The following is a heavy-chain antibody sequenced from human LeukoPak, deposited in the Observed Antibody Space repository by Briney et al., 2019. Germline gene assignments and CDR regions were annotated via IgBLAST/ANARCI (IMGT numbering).Heavy chain of an antibody. CDR3: AGVFTTYFDS. Sequence: SGGSLRLSCAASGFTFSSYAMTWVRQAPGKGLEWVSVISISGGSTYYADSVKGRFTISRDNSKNTLYLQMNSLRAEDTAVYYCAGVFTTYFDSWGQGTLVTVSS. CDR2: ISISGGST. D-gene: IGHD1-14*01. CDR1: GFTFSSYA. J-gene: IGHJ4*02. V-gene: IGHV3-23*01.